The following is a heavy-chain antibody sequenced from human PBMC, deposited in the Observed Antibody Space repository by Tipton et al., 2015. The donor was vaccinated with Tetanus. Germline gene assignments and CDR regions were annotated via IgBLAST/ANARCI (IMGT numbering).Heavy chain of an antibody. CDR1: GASFSSGDYY. Sequence: TLSLTCTVSGASFSSGDYYWSWIRQYPGKGLEWIGLLYHTGVTYYNPSLQSRVAISVDTSKNQFSPRLTSVTAADTAVYYCARGEAYGDYPAMYFFDNWGQGTLLTVSS. J-gene: IGHJ4*02. D-gene: IGHD4-17*01. CDR2: LYHTGVT. CDR3: ARGEAYGDYPAMYFFDN. V-gene: IGHV4-30-4*01.